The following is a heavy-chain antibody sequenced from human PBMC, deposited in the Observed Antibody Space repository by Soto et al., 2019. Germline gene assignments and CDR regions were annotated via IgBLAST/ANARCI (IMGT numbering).Heavy chain of an antibody. D-gene: IGHD2-15*01. CDR1: GYTLTELS. V-gene: IGHV1-24*01. Sequence: ASVKVSCKVSGYTLTELSMHWVRQAPGKGLEWMGGFDPEDGETIYAQKFQGRVTMTEDTATDTAYMYLSSLRAEDTAVYYCATVEVGILKYYYGMDVWGQGTTVTVSS. CDR2: FDPEDGET. J-gene: IGHJ6*02. CDR3: ATVEVGILKYYYGMDV.